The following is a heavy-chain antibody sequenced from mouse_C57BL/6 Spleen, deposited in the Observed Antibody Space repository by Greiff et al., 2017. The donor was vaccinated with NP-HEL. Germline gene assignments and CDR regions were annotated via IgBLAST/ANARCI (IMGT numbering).Heavy chain of an antibody. CDR1: GFSLTSYG. CDR3: ASLGGAFAY. V-gene: IGHV2-6*01. CDR2: IWGVGST. D-gene: IGHD1-1*02. Sequence: VKVVESGPGLVAPSQSLSITCTVSGFSLTSYGVDWVRQSPGKGLEWLGVIWGVGSTNYNSALKSRLSISKDNSKSQVFLKMNSLQTDDTAMYYCASLGGAFAYWGQGTLVTVSA. J-gene: IGHJ3*01.